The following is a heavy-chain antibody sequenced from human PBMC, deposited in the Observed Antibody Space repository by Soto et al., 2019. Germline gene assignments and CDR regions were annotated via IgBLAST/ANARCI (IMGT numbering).Heavy chain of an antibody. CDR1: GGSISSGDYY. V-gene: IGHV4-30-4*01. D-gene: IGHD3-10*01. CDR3: ARDYYGSGLIDY. Sequence: PSETLSLTCTVSGGSISSGDYYWSWIRQPPGKGLEWIGYIYYSGSTYYNPSLKSRVTISVDTSKNQFSLKLSSVTAADTAVYYCARDYYGSGLIDYWGQGTLVTVSS. J-gene: IGHJ4*02. CDR2: IYYSGST.